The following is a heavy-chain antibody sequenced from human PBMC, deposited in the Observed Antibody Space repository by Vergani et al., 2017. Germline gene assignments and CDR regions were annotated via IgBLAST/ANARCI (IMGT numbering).Heavy chain of an antibody. CDR3: VYSSGDALDI. Sequence: EVQLVESGGGLVQPGGSLRLSCAASGFTVSSNYMSWVRQAPGKGLEWVSVIYSGGITYYADSVKGRFTISRDNSKNTLYLQMNSLRAEDTAVYYAVYSSGDALDIWGQGTMVTVSS. CDR2: IYSGGIT. V-gene: IGHV3-66*01. CDR1: GFTVSSNY. D-gene: IGHD1-26*01. J-gene: IGHJ3*02.